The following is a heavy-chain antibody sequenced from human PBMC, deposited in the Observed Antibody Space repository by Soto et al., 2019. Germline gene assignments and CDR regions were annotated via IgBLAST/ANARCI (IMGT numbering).Heavy chain of an antibody. D-gene: IGHD3-10*01. V-gene: IGHV4-4*03. CDR1: GDSISSVNW. Sequence: PETLSLTYSVSGDSISSVNWWSWVRQSPGKGLEWIGEIYHSGSTNYNPSLKSRVTMSVDKSKNQFSLQLASVAAADTAVYYCATLSAFFTISPVDAWDQGLLVT. J-gene: IGHJ5*02. CDR2: IYHSGST. CDR3: ATLSAFFTISPVDA.